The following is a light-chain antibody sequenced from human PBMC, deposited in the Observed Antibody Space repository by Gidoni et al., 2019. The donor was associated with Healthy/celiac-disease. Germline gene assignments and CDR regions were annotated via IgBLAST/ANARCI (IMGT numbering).Light chain of an antibody. Sequence: DIQMTQSPSSLSASVGDRVTITCRASQSISSYLNWYQQKPGKAPKLLIYAASSLQSRVPSRFIGSGSGTDFTLTISSLQPEDFATFYCQQSYSTPPYTFGQGTKLEIK. CDR3: QQSYSTPPYT. CDR2: AAS. V-gene: IGKV1-39*01. CDR1: QSISSY. J-gene: IGKJ2*01.